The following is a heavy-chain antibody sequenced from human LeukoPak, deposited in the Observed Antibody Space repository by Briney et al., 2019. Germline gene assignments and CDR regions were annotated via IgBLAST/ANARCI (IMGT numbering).Heavy chain of an antibody. CDR2: VYRSGNT. J-gene: IGHJ2*01. Sequence: PSETLSLTCTLSGGSISQYYWRWIRQPPGKGPEWIGYVYRSGNTNYNPSLKNRVTISVDTSKNHFSLNLTSVTAADTAVYYCARVKDFAYSFFDLWGRGTLVTVSS. V-gene: IGHV4-59*01. CDR1: GGSISQYY. CDR3: ARVKDFAYSFFDL.